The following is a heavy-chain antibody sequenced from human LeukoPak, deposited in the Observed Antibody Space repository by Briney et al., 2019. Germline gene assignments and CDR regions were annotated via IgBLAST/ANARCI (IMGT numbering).Heavy chain of an antibody. V-gene: IGHV4-59*08. J-gene: IGHJ4*02. CDR2: IYYSDST. CDR1: GGSISSYY. D-gene: IGHD2-15*01. Sequence: SETRSLTCTVSGGSISSYYWSWIRQPPGKGLEWIGSIYYSDSTNYNPSLMSRVTISVDTSKNQFSLKLSPVTAADTAVYYCARRSCSGGRCYYAYWGQGTLVTVSS. CDR3: ARRSCSGGRCYYAY.